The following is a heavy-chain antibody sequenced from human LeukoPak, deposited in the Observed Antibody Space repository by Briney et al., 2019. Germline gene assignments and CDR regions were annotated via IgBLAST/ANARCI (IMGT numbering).Heavy chain of an antibody. CDR3: AKEHSGGWYFFDY. CDR2: ITGSGSST. V-gene: IGHV3-23*01. J-gene: IGHJ4*02. D-gene: IGHD6-19*01. Sequence: PGGSLRLSCVASGFTFSNYAMSWVRQAPGRGLEWVSGITGSGSSTYYVDSVKGRFTISRDSSTNTLYLQMNSLKAEDTAIYYCAKEHSGGWYFFDYWGQGTLVTVSS. CDR1: GFTFSNYA.